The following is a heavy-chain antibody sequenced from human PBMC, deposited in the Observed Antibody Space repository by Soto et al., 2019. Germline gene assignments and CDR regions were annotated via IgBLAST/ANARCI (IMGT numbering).Heavy chain of an antibody. Sequence: QLQLQESGSGLVKPSQTLSLTCAVSGGSISSGGYSWSWIRQPPGKGLEWIGYIYHSGSTYYNPSLNSRVTISVDRSENQFSLKLSSVTAADTAVYYCARAHYGDYGYGMDVWGQGTTVTVSS. J-gene: IGHJ6*02. CDR3: ARAHYGDYGYGMDV. V-gene: IGHV4-30-2*01. CDR2: IYHSGST. D-gene: IGHD4-17*01. CDR1: GGSISSGGYS.